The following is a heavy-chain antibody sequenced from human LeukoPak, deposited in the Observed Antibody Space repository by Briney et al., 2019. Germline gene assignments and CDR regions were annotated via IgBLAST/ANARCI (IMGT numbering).Heavy chain of an antibody. V-gene: IGHV4-59*01. CDR3: ARGRAATPFDY. J-gene: IGHJ4*02. D-gene: IGHD2-15*01. CDR1: GGSIRSYS. Sequence: SETLSLTCTVSGGSIRSYSWSWIRQSPVKGLEWIGFIYYSGSTNYNPSLKSRVTISVDTSKNQFSLKLSSVTAADTAVYYCARGRAATPFDYWGQGTLVTVSS. CDR2: IYYSGST.